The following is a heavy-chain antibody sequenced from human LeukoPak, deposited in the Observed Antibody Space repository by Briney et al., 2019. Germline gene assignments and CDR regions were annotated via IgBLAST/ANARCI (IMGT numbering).Heavy chain of an antibody. V-gene: IGHV4-34*01. CDR1: GGSFSGYY. J-gene: IGHJ3*02. CDR3: ARILVEMATIDAFDI. CDR2: INHSGST. Sequence: SETLSLTCAVYGGSFSGYYWSWIRQPPGKGLEWIGEINHSGSTNYNPSLKSRVTISVDTSKNQFSLKLSSVTAADTAVYYRARILVEMATIDAFDIWSQGTMVTVSS. D-gene: IGHD5-24*01.